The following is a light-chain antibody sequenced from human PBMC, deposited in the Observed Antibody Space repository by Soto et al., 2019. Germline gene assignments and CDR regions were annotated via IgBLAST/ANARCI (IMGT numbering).Light chain of an antibody. CDR1: SSNIGNNY. CDR2: DNN. J-gene: IGLJ2*01. V-gene: IGLV1-51*01. CDR3: GTWDSSLSAV. Sequence: QSVLTQPPSVSAAPGQKVTISCYGSSSNIGNNYVSWYQQLQRTAPKLLIYDNNKRPSGIPDRFSGSKSGTSATLGITGLQTGDEADYYCGTWDSSLSAVFGGGTKVTVL.